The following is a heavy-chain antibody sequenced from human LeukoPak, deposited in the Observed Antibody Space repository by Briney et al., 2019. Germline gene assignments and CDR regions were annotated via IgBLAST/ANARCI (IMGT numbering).Heavy chain of an antibody. CDR2: IYNSGST. CDR1: GGCISSSNYY. V-gene: IGHV4-39*01. Sequence: PSETLSLTCTVAGGCISSSNYYWGWIRQPPGKGLEWIGSIYNSGSTYYNPSLKSRVTISVDTSKNQFALKLSSVTAADTAVYYCARYRSSYFDYWGQGTLVTVSS. CDR3: ARYRSSYFDY. J-gene: IGHJ4*02. D-gene: IGHD1-14*01.